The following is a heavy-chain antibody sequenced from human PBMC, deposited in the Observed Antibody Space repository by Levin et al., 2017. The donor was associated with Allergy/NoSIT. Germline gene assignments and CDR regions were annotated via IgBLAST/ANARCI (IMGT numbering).Heavy chain of an antibody. CDR3: ARERGSTNFPDYYGMDV. CDR1: GFTFSSYG. J-gene: IGHJ6*02. D-gene: IGHD4/OR15-4a*01. Sequence: GGSLRLSCAASGFTFSSYGMHWVRQAPGKGLEWVAVIWYDGSNKYYADSVKGRFTISRDNSKNTLYLQMNSLRAEDTAVYYCARERGSTNFPDYYGMDVWGQGTTVTVSS. V-gene: IGHV3-33*01. CDR2: IWYDGSNK.